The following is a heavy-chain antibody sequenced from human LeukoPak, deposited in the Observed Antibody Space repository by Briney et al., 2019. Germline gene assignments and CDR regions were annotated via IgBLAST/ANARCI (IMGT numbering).Heavy chain of an antibody. V-gene: IGHV3-9*03. D-gene: IGHD3-22*01. CDR2: ISWNSGNI. Sequence: PGGSLRLSCVASGFTFDDYAMHWVRQAPGKGLEWVSGISWNSGNIGYGDSVKGRFTISRDNAKNSLYLQMNSLRAEDMALYYCAKDRGSSGYKGYFDYWGQGTLVTVSS. CDR3: AKDRGSSGYKGYFDY. J-gene: IGHJ4*02. CDR1: GFTFDDYA.